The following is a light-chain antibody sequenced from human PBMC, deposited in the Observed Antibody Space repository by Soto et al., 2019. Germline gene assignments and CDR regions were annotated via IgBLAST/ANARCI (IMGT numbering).Light chain of an antibody. CDR1: SSNIGSNA. CDR3: AAWDDSLNALV. CDR2: TNN. Sequence: QSVLTQPPSASGTPGQRVTISCSGASSNIGSNAVNWYQQLPGTAPQLLIYTNNQRPSGVPGRFSGSKSGTSASLAITGLQSEDEADYHCAAWDDSLNALVFGGGTKLTVL. J-gene: IGLJ3*02. V-gene: IGLV1-44*01.